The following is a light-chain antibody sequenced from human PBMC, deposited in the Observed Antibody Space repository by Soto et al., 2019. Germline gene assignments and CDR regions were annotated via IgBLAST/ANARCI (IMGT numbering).Light chain of an antibody. CDR1: QSINTN. Sequence: EIVMTQSPATLSVSPGQRATLSCRASQSINTNLAWYQQKPGQAPRLLIYGASTRATGIPVRFSGSGSGTEFTLTISRLKSEDFAVYYCQHYNNWPPWTFGQGTKVDIK. CDR2: GAS. CDR3: QHYNNWPPWT. V-gene: IGKV3-15*01. J-gene: IGKJ1*01.